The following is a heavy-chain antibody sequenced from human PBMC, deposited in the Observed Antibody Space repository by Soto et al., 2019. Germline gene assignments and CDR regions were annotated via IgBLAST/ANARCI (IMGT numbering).Heavy chain of an antibody. CDR3: AKDLLRSGRAYGMDG. CDR1: GFTFSSYG. Sequence: QVQLVESGGGVVQPGRSLRLSCAASGFTFSSYGMHWVRQAPGKGLEWVAVISYDGSNKYYADSVKGRFTISRDNSKNTLYLQMNGLRPEDTAVYYCAKDLLRSGRAYGMDGWGPGTTVTVSS. V-gene: IGHV3-30*18. CDR2: ISYDGSNK. J-gene: IGHJ6*02.